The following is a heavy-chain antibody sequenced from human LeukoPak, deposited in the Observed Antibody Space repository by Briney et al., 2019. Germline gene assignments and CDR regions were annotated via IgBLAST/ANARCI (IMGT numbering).Heavy chain of an antibody. CDR3: ARGLRYCSSTSCYDWFDP. J-gene: IGHJ5*02. CDR1: GGSISSYY. D-gene: IGHD2-2*01. CDR2: IYTSGST. Sequence: SETLSLTCTVSGGSISSYYWSWIRQPAGKGLEWIGRIYTSGSTNYNPSLKSRVTMSVDTSKNQFSLKLSSVTAADTAVYYCARGLRYCSSTSCYDWFDPWGQGTLVTVSS. V-gene: IGHV4-4*07.